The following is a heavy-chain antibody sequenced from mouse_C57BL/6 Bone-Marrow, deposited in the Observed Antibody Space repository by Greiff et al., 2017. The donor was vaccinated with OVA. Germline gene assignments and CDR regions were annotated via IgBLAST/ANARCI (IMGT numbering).Heavy chain of an antibody. J-gene: IGHJ2*01. Sequence: EVHLVESGGDLVKPGGSLKLSCAASGFTFSSYGMSWVRQTPDKRLEWVATISSGGSYTYYPDSVKGRFTIARDNAKNTLYLQMSSLNSEDTAMYYCARHYYGSSYYWGQGTTLTVSS. CDR1: GFTFSSYG. CDR3: ARHYYGSSYY. CDR2: ISSGGSYT. D-gene: IGHD1-1*01. V-gene: IGHV5-6*01.